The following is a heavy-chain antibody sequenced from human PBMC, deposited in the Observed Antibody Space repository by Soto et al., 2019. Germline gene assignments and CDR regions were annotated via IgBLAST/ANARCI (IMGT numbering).Heavy chain of an antibody. J-gene: IGHJ4*02. CDR1: EFTFDDYA. CDR3: AKDMGYDLSPLGYFDY. V-gene: IGHV3-9*01. Sequence: GGSLRLSCAASEFTFDDYAMHWVRQAPGKGLEWVSGISWNSGSIGYADSVKGRFTISRDNAKNSLYLQMNSLRSEDTALYYCAKDMGYDLSPLGYFDYWGQGTLVTVSS. CDR2: ISWNSGSI. D-gene: IGHD5-12*01.